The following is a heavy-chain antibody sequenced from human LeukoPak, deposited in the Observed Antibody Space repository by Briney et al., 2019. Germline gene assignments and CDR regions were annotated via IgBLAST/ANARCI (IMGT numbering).Heavy chain of an antibody. Sequence: GGSLRLSCAASGFTFSNAWMSWVRQAPGKGLEWVGRIKSKTDGGTTDYAAPVKGRFTISRDDSKNTLYLQMNSLKTEDTAVYYCTISPWYTQLDVWGQGTTVTVSS. CDR1: GFTFSNAW. CDR3: TISPWYTQLDV. J-gene: IGHJ6*02. D-gene: IGHD2-2*02. CDR2: IKSKTDGGTT. V-gene: IGHV3-15*01.